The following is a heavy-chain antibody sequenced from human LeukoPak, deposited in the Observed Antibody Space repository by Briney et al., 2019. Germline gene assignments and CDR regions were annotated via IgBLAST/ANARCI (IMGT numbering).Heavy chain of an antibody. CDR1: GGSISSSSYY. J-gene: IGHJ4*02. Sequence: PSETLSLTCTVSGGSISSSSYYWGWIRQPPGKGLEWIGSIYYSGSTYYNPSLKSRVTISVDTSKNQFSLKPSSVTAADTAVYYCARSRELHFDYWGQGTLVTVSS. V-gene: IGHV4-39*01. D-gene: IGHD3-10*01. CDR2: IYYSGST. CDR3: ARSRELHFDY.